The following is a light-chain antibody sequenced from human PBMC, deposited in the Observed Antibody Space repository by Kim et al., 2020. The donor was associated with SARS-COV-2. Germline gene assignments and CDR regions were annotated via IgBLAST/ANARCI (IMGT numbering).Light chain of an antibody. CDR2: LNSDGRH. CDR3: QTWGTDVVV. CDR1: SGHNIYA. V-gene: IGLV4-69*01. J-gene: IGLJ2*01. Sequence: QLVLTQSPSASASLGASLNLTCTLSSGHNIYAVAWHQQQPEKGPRYLMKLNSDGRHSRGAGIPDRLSVSSSGAERYLTISSLQSEDEADYYCQTWGTDVVVFGGGTQLTVL.